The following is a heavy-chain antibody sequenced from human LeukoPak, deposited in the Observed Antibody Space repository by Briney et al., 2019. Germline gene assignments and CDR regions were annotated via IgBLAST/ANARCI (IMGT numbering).Heavy chain of an antibody. Sequence: GGSLRLSCAASGFTFSSYSMNWVRQAPGKGLEWVSSISSSSSYIYYADSVKGRFTISRDNAKNSLYLQMNSLRAEDTAVYYRARDKIITIFGVADDAFDIWGQGTMVTVSS. J-gene: IGHJ3*02. D-gene: IGHD3-3*01. CDR2: ISSSSSYI. CDR3: ARDKIITIFGVADDAFDI. V-gene: IGHV3-21*01. CDR1: GFTFSSYS.